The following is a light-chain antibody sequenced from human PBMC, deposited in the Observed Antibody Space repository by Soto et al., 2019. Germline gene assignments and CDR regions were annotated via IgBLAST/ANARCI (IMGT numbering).Light chain of an antibody. CDR2: KAS. CDR3: QQYNSYSLTWT. V-gene: IGKV1-5*03. J-gene: IGKJ1*01. Sequence: DIQMIQSPSTLSASVGDRVTITCRASQSISSWLAWYQQKPGKAPKLLIYKASSLESGVPSRFSGSGSGTEFTLTISSLQPDDFATYYCQQYNSYSLTWTFGQGTKVDIK. CDR1: QSISSW.